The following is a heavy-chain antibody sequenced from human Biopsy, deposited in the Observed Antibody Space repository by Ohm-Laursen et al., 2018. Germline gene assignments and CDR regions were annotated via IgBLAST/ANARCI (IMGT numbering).Heavy chain of an antibody. Sequence: ILSLTCTVSGGSISSYYWSWIRQPPGKGLEWIGYIYYTGSTNYNPSLKSRVTISVDTSMTHLSLRLTSVTAADTAVYYCARHAPSYSGSYWRYFDLWGRGTLVTVSS. CDR2: IYYTGST. CDR1: GGSISSYY. J-gene: IGHJ2*01. D-gene: IGHD1-26*01. CDR3: ARHAPSYSGSYWRYFDL. V-gene: IGHV4-59*08.